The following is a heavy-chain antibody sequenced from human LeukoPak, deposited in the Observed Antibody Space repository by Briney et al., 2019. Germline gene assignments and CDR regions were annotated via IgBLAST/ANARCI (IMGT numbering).Heavy chain of an antibody. CDR1: GYTFTSYG. J-gene: IGHJ5*02. V-gene: IGHV1-18*01. CDR3: ARWGIAAAGTGGDWFDP. D-gene: IGHD6-13*01. CDR2: ISAYNGNT. Sequence: ASVKVSCKASGYTFTSYGISWVRQAPGQGLEWMGWISAYNGNTNYAQKLQGRVTMTTDTSTSTAYMELRSPRSDDTAVYYCARWGIAAAGTGGDWFDPWGQGTLVTVSS.